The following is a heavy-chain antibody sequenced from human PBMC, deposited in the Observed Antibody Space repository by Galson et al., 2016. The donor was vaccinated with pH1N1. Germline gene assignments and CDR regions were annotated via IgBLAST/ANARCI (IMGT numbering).Heavy chain of an antibody. D-gene: IGHD3-16*01. J-gene: IGHJ3*01. CDR2: IYRDDDK. CDR3: AHREVMITNAFDF. Sequence: PALVKPTQTLTLTCTFSGFSISSSGMGVGWIRQPPGKALEWLAVIYRDDDKRYSTFLKSRLTITKDTSKNHVVLTMTNMDPMDTATYYCAHREVMITNAFDFWGQGTMVTVSS. CDR1: GFSISSSGMG. V-gene: IGHV2-5*02.